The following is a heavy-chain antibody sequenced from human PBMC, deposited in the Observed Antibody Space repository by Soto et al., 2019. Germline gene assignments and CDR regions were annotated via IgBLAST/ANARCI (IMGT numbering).Heavy chain of an antibody. J-gene: IGHJ6*02. CDR2: TYYRSKWYN. D-gene: IGHD5-18*01. CDR1: GDSVSSNSAA. CDR3: ARDIGRIQLWFGYYYSGMDV. Sequence: SQTLSLPCAISGDSVSSNSAAWNWIRQSPSRGLEWLGRTYYRSKWYNDYAVSVKSRITINPDTSKNQFSLQLNSVTPEDTAVYYCARDIGRIQLWFGYYYSGMDVWGQGTTVTSP. V-gene: IGHV6-1*01.